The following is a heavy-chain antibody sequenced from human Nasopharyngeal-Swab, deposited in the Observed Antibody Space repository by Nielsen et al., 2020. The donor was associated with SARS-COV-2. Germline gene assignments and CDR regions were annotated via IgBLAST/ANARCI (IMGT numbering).Heavy chain of an antibody. CDR1: GFTFSSYS. CDR2: ISSSSSYI. V-gene: IGHV3-21*01. Sequence: GESLKISCAASGFTFSSYSMNWVRQAPGKGLEWVSSISSSSSYIYYADSVKGRFTISRDNAKNPLYLQMNRLRAEDTAVYYCAREEGSSWHYFDYWAREPWSPSPQ. CDR3: AREEGSSWHYFDY. D-gene: IGHD6-13*01. J-gene: IGHJ4*02.